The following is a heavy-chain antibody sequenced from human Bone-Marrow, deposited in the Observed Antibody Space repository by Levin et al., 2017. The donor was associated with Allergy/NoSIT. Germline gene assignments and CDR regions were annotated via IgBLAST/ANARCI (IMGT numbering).Heavy chain of an antibody. J-gene: IGHJ4*02. CDR1: GFTFSSYA. D-gene: IGHD3-10*01. V-gene: IGHV3-23*01. Sequence: GGSLRLSCAASGFTFSSYAMSWVRQAPGKGLEWVSAISGSGGSTYYADSVKGRFTISRDNSKNTLYLQMNSLRAEDTAVYYCAKGGITMVRGVIDPLYFDYWGQGTLVTVSS. CDR2: ISGSGGST. CDR3: AKGGITMVRGVIDPLYFDY.